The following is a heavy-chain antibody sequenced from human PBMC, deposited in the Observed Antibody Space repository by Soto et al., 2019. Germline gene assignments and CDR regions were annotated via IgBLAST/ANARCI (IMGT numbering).Heavy chain of an antibody. V-gene: IGHV3-30*04. CDR2: VSFDGKVT. CDR3: AREPYGDSQYFDY. D-gene: IGHD2-21*02. CDR1: GFTFNSLS. Sequence: TGGSLRLSCTGSGFTFNSLSLHWVRQGPDKGLEWVAVVSFDGKVTYYADSVKGRFTVSRDISKNTIYLQANGLRPEDTAVYYCAREPYGDSQYFDYWGQGTPVTVSS. J-gene: IGHJ4*02.